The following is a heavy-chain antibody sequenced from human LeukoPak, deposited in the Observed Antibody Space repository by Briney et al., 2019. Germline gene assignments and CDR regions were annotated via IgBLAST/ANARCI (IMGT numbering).Heavy chain of an antibody. CDR2: MNPKNANT. J-gene: IGHJ4*02. Sequence: GASVKVSCKASGYTFTSYDFNWVRQAPGQGLEWMGWMNPKNANTGYAQKFQDRVTMTRNTSISTAYMEVTSLRSEDTAVYYCARGVPERSSSDYWGEGTLVTVS. V-gene: IGHV1-8*01. CDR3: ARGVPERSSSDY. D-gene: IGHD6-13*01. CDR1: GYTFTSYD.